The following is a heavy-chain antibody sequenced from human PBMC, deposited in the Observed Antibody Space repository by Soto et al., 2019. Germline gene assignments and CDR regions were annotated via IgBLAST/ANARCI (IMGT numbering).Heavy chain of an antibody. J-gene: IGHJ6*02. V-gene: IGHV5-51*01. CDR3: ARQASAGKNYYAMDV. Sequence: EVQLVQSGAEVKKPGESLKISCKGSGYSFTTYCIGWVRQMPGKGLEGMVIIYPGDSDTRYSPSFQGQVTISADKSINTTYLQWSSLKASDTAIYYCARQASAGKNYYAMDVWGQGTTVTVSS. CDR2: IYPGDSDT. D-gene: IGHD6-13*01. CDR1: GYSFTTYC.